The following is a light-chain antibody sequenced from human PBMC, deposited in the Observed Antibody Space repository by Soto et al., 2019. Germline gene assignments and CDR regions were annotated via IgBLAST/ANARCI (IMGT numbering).Light chain of an antibody. V-gene: IGLV2-14*01. CDR3: SSFTNSNTWV. Sequence: QSALTQPASVSGSPGQSITISCTGTSSDVGGYNYVSWYQQYPGKAPKLMIFEVNNRPSGVSNRFSGSKSGNTASLTISGLQAEDEADYYCSSFTNSNTWVFGGGTEVTVL. CDR1: SSDVGGYNY. J-gene: IGLJ3*02. CDR2: EVN.